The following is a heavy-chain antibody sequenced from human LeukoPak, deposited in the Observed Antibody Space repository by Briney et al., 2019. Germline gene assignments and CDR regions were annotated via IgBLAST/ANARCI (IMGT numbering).Heavy chain of an antibody. D-gene: IGHD3-22*01. Sequence: GGSLPVSRAASGFTFSTYAMSWVRQAPGKGLEWVSTISGSGGSTYYGDSVKGRLTNSRDNSKNTLYLHMNSLRAEDTAVYYCAKGHDSSGYYSYYFDYWGPGKPGSVSS. V-gene: IGHV3-23*01. J-gene: IGHJ4*01. CDR3: AKGHDSSGYYSYYFDY. CDR1: GFTFSTYA. CDR2: ISGSGGST.